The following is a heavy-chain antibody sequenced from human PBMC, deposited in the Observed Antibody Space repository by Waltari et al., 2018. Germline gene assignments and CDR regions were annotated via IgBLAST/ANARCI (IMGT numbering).Heavy chain of an antibody. J-gene: IGHJ3*02. CDR2: IYSGGGT. CDR3: ASVMVRGANRAFDI. Sequence: EVQLVESGGGLIQPGGSLSLSCAASGFTVSRTYLSWVRQAPGKGREGVSVIYSGGGTYDAESVKGRCTISREKSKKKLYMKMNSLRAEDTAVYYCASVMVRGANRAFDIWGQGKMVTVSS. V-gene: IGHV3-53*01. D-gene: IGHD3-10*01. CDR1: GFTVSRTY.